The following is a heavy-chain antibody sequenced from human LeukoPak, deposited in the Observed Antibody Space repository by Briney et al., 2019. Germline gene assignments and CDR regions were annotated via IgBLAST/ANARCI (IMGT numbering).Heavy chain of an antibody. CDR2: INPAGSST. J-gene: IGHJ5*02. CDR3: ARGVRGSYGTDL. Sequence: PGGSLRLSCAASGFTSSSDWMHWVRQAPGQGLVWVSRINPAGSSTNYADSVKGRFTISRDNAMNTLYLHLNSLRAEDTAVYYCARGVRGSYGTDLWGQGTLVTVSS. CDR1: GFTSSSDW. V-gene: IGHV3-74*01. D-gene: IGHD1-26*01.